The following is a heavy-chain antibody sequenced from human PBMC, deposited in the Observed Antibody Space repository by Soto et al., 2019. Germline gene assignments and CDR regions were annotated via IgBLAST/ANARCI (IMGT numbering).Heavy chain of an antibody. CDR1: GFTFSDYY. Sequence: PGGSLRLSCAASGFTFSDYYMSWIRQAPGKGLEWVSYISSSGSTIYYADSVKGRFTISRDNAKNSLYLQMNSLRAEDTAVYYCARLPLSGWAEYFQHWGQGTLVTVSS. J-gene: IGHJ1*01. V-gene: IGHV3-11*01. CDR3: ARLPLSGWAEYFQH. CDR2: ISSSGSTI. D-gene: IGHD6-19*01.